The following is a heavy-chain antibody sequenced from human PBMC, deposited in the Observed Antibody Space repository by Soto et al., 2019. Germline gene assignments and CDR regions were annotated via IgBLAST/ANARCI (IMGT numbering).Heavy chain of an antibody. D-gene: IGHD2-2*03. Sequence: ASVKLYCKASGYTFTDYYIHWVRQAPRQGLEWMAWINPISGGTYYAQKFQGRVTMTRDTSITTTYMELSRLTSDDTAVYYCARDSVGYCSRTRCYGQGYFDYWGQGALVTVSS. V-gene: IGHV1-2*02. J-gene: IGHJ4*02. CDR2: INPISGGT. CDR3: ARDSVGYCSRTRCYGQGYFDY. CDR1: GYTFTDYY.